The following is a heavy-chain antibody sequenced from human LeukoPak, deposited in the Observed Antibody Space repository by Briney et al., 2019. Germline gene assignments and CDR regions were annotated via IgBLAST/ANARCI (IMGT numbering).Heavy chain of an antibody. CDR2: ISGSGGST. J-gene: IGHJ4*02. Sequence: GGSLRLSCVASGFTVSSNYMSWVRQAPGKGLEWVSAISGSGGSTYYADSVKGRFTISRDNSKNTLYLQMNSLRAADTAVYYCATCPVLDYWGQGTLVTVSS. CDR1: GFTVSSNY. V-gene: IGHV3-23*01. CDR3: ATCPVLDY. D-gene: IGHD3-10*01.